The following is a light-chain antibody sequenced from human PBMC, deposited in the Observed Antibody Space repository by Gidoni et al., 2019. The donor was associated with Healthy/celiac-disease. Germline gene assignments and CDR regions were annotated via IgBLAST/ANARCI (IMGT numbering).Light chain of an antibody. J-gene: IGKJ1*01. CDR1: QSISSY. CDR2: AAS. CDR3: QQSYSTPPT. V-gene: IGKV1-39*01. Sequence: DIQMTQSPSSLSASVGDSVTITCRASQSISSYLNWYQQKPGKAPKLLIYAASSLQSGVPSRFSGSGSGTDFTLTISSLQPEEFATYYCQQSYSTPPTFGHGTKVEIK.